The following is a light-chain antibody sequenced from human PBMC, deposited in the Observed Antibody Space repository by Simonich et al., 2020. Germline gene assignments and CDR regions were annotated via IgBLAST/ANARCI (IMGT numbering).Light chain of an antibody. V-gene: IGKV1-5*03. CDR1: QSISSW. CDR2: KAS. CDR3: QQYNSYHT. J-gene: IGKJ2*01. Sequence: DIQMTQSLSTLSASVGDRVTITCRASQSISSWLAWYQPKPGKAPKLLIYKASSLESGVPSRFSGSGSGTEFTLTISSLQPDDFATYYCQQYNSYHTFGQGTKLEIK.